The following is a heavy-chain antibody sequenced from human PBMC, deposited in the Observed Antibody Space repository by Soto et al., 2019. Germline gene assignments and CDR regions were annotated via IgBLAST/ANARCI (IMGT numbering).Heavy chain of an antibody. CDR2: IMPVFHTT. Sequence: QVQLVQSGAEVKKPGSSVKVSCQASGGTFNNFAFTWVRQAPGHGLEWLGGIMPVFHTTNIAQTFQDRITVTADDFTTTVYMEMTRLRYDDTAVYYCATATISPVSATLYHYGMDVWGQGTTVTVSS. D-gene: IGHD6-25*01. V-gene: IGHV1-69*01. CDR1: GGTFNNFA. J-gene: IGHJ6*02. CDR3: ATATISPVSATLYHYGMDV.